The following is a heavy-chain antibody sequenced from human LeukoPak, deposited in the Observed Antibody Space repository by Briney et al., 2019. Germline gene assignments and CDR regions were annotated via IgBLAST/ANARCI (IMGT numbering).Heavy chain of an antibody. J-gene: IGHJ5*02. CDR3: ARDVSAGGTNWFDP. V-gene: IGHV1-69*04. CDR1: GGTFSSYA. D-gene: IGHD3-16*01. CDR2: IIPILGIA. Sequence: SVKVSCKASGGTFSSYAISWVRQAPGQGLEWMGRIIPILGIANYAQKFQGRVTITADKSTSTAYMELSSLRSEDTAVYYCARDVSAGGTNWFDPWGQGTLVTVSS.